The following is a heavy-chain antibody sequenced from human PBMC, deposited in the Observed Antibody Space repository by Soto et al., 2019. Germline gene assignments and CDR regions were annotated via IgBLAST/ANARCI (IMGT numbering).Heavy chain of an antibody. CDR1: GYTFTSYG. Sequence: ASVKVSCKASGYTFTSYGISWVRQAPGQGLEWMGWISAYNGNTNYAQKLQGRVTMTTDASTSTAYMELRSLRSDDTAVYYCARDLGAGLRNFDWPHLHGPDAFDIWGQGTMVTVSS. CDR3: ARDLGAGLRNFDWPHLHGPDAFDI. D-gene: IGHD3-9*01. V-gene: IGHV1-18*04. CDR2: ISAYNGNT. J-gene: IGHJ3*02.